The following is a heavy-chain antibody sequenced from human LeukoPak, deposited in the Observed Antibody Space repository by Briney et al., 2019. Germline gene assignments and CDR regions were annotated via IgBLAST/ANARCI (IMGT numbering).Heavy chain of an antibody. CDR2: IIPILGIA. Sequence: GASAKVSCKASGGTFSSYAISWVRQAPGQGLEWMGRIIPILGIANYAQKFQGRVTITADKSTSTAYMELSSLRSEDTAVYYCARDQCSSTSCERPWGQGTLVTVSS. CDR1: GGTFSSYA. J-gene: IGHJ5*02. CDR3: ARDQCSSTSCERP. D-gene: IGHD2-2*01. V-gene: IGHV1-69*04.